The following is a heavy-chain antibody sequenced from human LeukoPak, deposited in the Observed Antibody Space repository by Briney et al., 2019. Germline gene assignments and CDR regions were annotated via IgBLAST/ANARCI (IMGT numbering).Heavy chain of an antibody. Sequence: GSLRLSCAASGFRFNSYEMNWVRQAPGKGLEWLSCITSSGSSIYYADSVKGRFTISRDNAKSSLYLQMNSLRAEDTAVYYCARLTGATTGGFDPWGQGTLVTVSS. CDR1: GFRFNSYE. CDR2: ITSSGSSI. V-gene: IGHV3-48*03. J-gene: IGHJ5*02. CDR3: ARLTGATTGGFDP. D-gene: IGHD1-1*01.